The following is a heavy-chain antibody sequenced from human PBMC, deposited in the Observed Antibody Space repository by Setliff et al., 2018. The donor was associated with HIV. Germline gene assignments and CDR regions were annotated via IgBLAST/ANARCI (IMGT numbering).Heavy chain of an antibody. CDR3: ARGSEAYYDFWSGYYPFDY. J-gene: IGHJ4*02. D-gene: IGHD3-3*01. Sequence: ASVKVSCKASGYTFTSYAMHWVRQTPGQRLEWMGWINAGNGNTKYSQEFQGRVTITRDTSASTAYMELSSLRSEDTAVYYCARGSEAYYDFWSGYYPFDYWGQGTLVTVSS. CDR2: INAGNGNT. CDR1: GYTFTSYA. V-gene: IGHV1-3*03.